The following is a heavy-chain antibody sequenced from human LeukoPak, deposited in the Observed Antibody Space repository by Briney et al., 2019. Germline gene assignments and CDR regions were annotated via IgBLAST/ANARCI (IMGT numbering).Heavy chain of an antibody. D-gene: IGHD6-19*01. Sequence: GESLKISCKGSGYSFTSYWIGWVRQMPGKGLEWMGIIYPGDSDTRYSPSFQGQVTISADKSISAAYLQWSSLKAPDTAMYYCARHFTGYSSGWYQNAFDIWGQGTMVTVSS. CDR2: IYPGDSDT. CDR1: GYSFTSYW. CDR3: ARHFTGYSSGWYQNAFDI. J-gene: IGHJ3*02. V-gene: IGHV5-51*01.